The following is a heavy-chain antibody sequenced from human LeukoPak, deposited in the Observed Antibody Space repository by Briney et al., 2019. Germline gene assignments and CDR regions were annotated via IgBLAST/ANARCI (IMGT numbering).Heavy chain of an antibody. CDR3: ARGPGGYFDPFDP. V-gene: IGHV4-59*01. Sequence: PSETLSLTCTVSGGSIRSYYWSWIRQPPGKGLEWIGYIYYSGSTNYNPSLKSRVTISVDTSKNQFSLKLSSVTAADTAVYYCARGPGGYFDPFDPWGQGTLVTVSS. D-gene: IGHD3-9*01. CDR2: IYYSGST. J-gene: IGHJ5*02. CDR1: GGSIRSYY.